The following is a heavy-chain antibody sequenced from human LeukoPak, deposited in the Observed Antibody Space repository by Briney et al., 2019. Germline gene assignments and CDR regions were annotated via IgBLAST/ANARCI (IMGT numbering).Heavy chain of an antibody. D-gene: IGHD7-27*01. J-gene: IGHJ6*02. V-gene: IGHV3-30*18. CDR2: ISYDGSNK. Sequence: GRSLRLSCAASGFTFSSYGMHWVRQAPGKGLEWVAVISYDGSNKYYADSVKGRFTISRDNSKNTLYLQMNSLRAEDTAVYYCAKEMGTTYYYYGMDVWGQGTTVPVSS. CDR3: AKEMGTTYYYYGMDV. CDR1: GFTFSSYG.